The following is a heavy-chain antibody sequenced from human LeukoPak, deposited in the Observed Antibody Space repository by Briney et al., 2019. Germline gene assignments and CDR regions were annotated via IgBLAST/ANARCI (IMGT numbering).Heavy chain of an antibody. D-gene: IGHD5-24*01. Sequence: SETLSLTCTVSGGSISSYYWSWIRQPPGKGLEWIGYIYNSGSTNYNSSLKSRVTISADTSKNQFSLKLSSATAADTAVYYCARARGATIFQSAFDIWGQGTMVTVSS. CDR2: IYNSGST. J-gene: IGHJ3*02. CDR3: ARARGATIFQSAFDI. V-gene: IGHV4-59*01. CDR1: GGSISSYY.